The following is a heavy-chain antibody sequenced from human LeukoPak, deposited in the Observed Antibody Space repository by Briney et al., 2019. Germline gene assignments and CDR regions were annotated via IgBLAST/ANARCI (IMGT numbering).Heavy chain of an antibody. CDR1: GGTFSSYA. CDR3: ARDKTTVVTLNWFDP. J-gene: IGHJ5*02. Sequence: ASVKVSCKASGGTFSSYAISWVRQAPGQGLEWMGRIIPILGIANYAQKFQGRVTITADKSKSTAYMELRSLRSEDTAVYYCARDKTTVVTLNWFDPWGQGTLVTVSS. V-gene: IGHV1-69*04. CDR2: IIPILGIA. D-gene: IGHD4-23*01.